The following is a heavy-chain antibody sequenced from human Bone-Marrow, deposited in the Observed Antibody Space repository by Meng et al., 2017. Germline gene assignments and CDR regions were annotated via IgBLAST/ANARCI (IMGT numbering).Heavy chain of an antibody. V-gene: IGHV3-23*01. J-gene: IGHJ4*02. CDR3: ARALWFGVDY. CDR1: GFTFSSYA. CDR2: ISGSGGST. Sequence: GGSLRLSCAASGFTFSSYAMSWVRQAPGKGLEWVSAISGSGGSTYYADSVKGRFTISRDNSKNTLYLQMNSLRVEDTALFYCARALWFGVDYWGQGTLVTVSS. D-gene: IGHD3-10*01.